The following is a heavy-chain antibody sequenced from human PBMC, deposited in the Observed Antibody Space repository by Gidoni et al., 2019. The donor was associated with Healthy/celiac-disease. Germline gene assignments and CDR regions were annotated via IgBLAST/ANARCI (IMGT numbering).Heavy chain of an antibody. D-gene: IGHD2-15*01. Sequence: QVQLQPWGAGLLKPSETLSLTCAVSGGSFSGYYWSWIRPPPGKGLEWFGEINHSGSTNYNPALKSRVTISVDTSKNQFSLKLGSVTAADTAVYYCARVLGYCSGGSCQRQYYFDYWGQGTLVTVSS. CDR3: ARVLGYCSGGSCQRQYYFDY. V-gene: IGHV4-34*01. J-gene: IGHJ4*02. CDR2: INHSGST. CDR1: GGSFSGYY.